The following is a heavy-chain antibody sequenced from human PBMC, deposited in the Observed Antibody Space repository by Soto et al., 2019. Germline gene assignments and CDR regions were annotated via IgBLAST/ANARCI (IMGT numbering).Heavy chain of an antibody. CDR1: GGTFSSYA. CDR3: ARGRIAARPGVYYYYGMDV. V-gene: IGHV1-69*06. CDR2: IIPIFGTA. J-gene: IGHJ6*02. Sequence: SVKVSFKASGGTFSSYAISWVRQAPGQGLEWMGGIIPIFGTANYAQKFQGRVTITADKSTSTAYMELSSLRSEDTAVYYCARGRIAARPGVYYYYGMDVWGQGTTVTVSS. D-gene: IGHD6-6*01.